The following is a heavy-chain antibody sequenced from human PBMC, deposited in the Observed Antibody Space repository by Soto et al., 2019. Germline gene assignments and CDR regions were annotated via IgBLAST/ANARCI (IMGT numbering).Heavy chain of an antibody. CDR3: ARSAAGRGWFDP. V-gene: IGHV1-69*01. D-gene: IGHD6-13*01. CDR2: IIPIFGTA. CDR1: GGTFSSYA. J-gene: IGHJ5*02. Sequence: QVQLVQSGAEVKKPGSSVKVSCKASGGTFSSYAISWVRQAPGQGLEWMGGIIPIFGTANCAQKFQGRVTTTADESTSTAYMELGSLRSEDTAVYYCARSAAGRGWFDPWGQGTLVTVSS.